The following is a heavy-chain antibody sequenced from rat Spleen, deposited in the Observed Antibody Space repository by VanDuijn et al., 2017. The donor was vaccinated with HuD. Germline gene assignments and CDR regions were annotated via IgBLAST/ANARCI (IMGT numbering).Heavy chain of an antibody. D-gene: IGHD1-2*01. J-gene: IGHJ2*01. CDR3: ASVYSSYSLYYFDY. CDR2: INSAGTT. CDR1: GYSITSSYR. Sequence: EVQLQESGPGLVKPSQSLSLTCSVTGYSITSSYRWNWIRKFPGNKLEWMGYINSAGTTNYNPSLKSRISITIDTSKNQFFLQVNSVTTEDTATYYCASVYSSYSLYYFDYWGQGVMVTVSS. V-gene: IGHV3-3*01.